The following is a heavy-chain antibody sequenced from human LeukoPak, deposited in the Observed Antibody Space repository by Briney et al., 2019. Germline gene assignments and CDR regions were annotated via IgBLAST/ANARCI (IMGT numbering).Heavy chain of an antibody. V-gene: IGHV4-38-2*01. CDR3: ARLGLRSEG. CDR1: GYSISSGYY. D-gene: IGHD5-12*01. CDR2: IYHSGST. J-gene: IGHJ4*02. Sequence: PSETLSLTCAVSGYSISSGYYWGWIRQPPGKGLEWIGSIYHSGSTYYNPSLKSRVTISVDTSKYQFSLKLSSVTAADTAVYYCARLGLRSEGWGQGTLVTVSS.